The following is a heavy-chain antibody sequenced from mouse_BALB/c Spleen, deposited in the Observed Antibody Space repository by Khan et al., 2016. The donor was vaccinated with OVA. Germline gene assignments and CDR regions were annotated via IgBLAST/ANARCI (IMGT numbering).Heavy chain of an antibody. J-gene: IGHJ3*01. CDR2: ISSVAYRI. Sequence: EVELVEPGGGLVQPGGSRKLSCAASGFTFIDYGMAWVRQTPGKGPEWIAFISSVAYRIYYADTVTGRFTITREDAKNTLYLEMRRLRSDDAAMYYCAGGGFAYWGQGTLVTVAA. CDR3: AGGGFAY. CDR1: GFTFIDYG. V-gene: IGHV5-15*02.